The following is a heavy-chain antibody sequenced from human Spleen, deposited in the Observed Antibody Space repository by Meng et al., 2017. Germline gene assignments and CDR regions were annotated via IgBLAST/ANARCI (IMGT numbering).Heavy chain of an antibody. Sequence: GESLKISCEGSGFTFTDASMNWVRQAPGKGLEWVAVISYDGSDKLYADSVKGRFTISRDNSKNTLYMQMNSLRAEDTAVYYCAREPWIQLWFPWYFDLWGRGTLVTVSS. V-gene: IGHV3-30*01. D-gene: IGHD5-18*01. CDR1: GFTFTDAS. CDR3: AREPWIQLWFPWYFDL. J-gene: IGHJ2*01. CDR2: ISYDGSDK.